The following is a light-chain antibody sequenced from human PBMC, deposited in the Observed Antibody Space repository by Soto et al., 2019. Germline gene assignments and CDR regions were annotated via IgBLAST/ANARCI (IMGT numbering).Light chain of an antibody. V-gene: IGLV2-14*02. CDR2: EGT. CDR1: SRDVGSYDL. CDR3: AAWDDSLSGNWV. J-gene: IGLJ3*02. Sequence: QSVLTQPASVSGSPGQSITISCTGTSRDVGSYDLVSWYQHHPGKAPKLMIYEGTKRPSGVPDRFSGSKSGTSASLAISGLRSEDEADYYCAAWDDSLSGNWVFGGGTKLTVL.